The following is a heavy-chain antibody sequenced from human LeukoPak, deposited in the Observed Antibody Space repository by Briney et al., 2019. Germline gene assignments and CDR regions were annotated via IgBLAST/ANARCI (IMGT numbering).Heavy chain of an antibody. CDR1: GGTFSSYA. CDR2: IIPIIGTA. V-gene: IGHV1-69*05. J-gene: IGHJ4*02. Sequence: ASVKVSCKASGGTFSSYAISGVRQAPGQGLEWMGGIIPIIGTANYAQKFQGRVTITTDESTSTAYMELSSLRSEDTAVYYCAREAPAYYYDSGGYPENYYFDYWGQGTLVTVSS. CDR3: AREAPAYYYDSGGYPENYYFDY. D-gene: IGHD3-22*01.